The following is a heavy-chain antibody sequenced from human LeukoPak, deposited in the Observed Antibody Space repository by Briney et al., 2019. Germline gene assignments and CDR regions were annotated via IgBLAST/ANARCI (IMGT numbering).Heavy chain of an antibody. CDR1: GYTFTSYY. Sequence: ASVKVSCKASGYTFTSYYMHWVRQAPGQGLEWMGIINPSGGSTSYAQKFQGRVTMTRDMSTSTVYMELSSLRSEDTAVYYCARVRKSSGWYYYYYMDVWGKGTTVTVSS. CDR3: ARVRKSSGWYYYYYMDV. D-gene: IGHD6-19*01. J-gene: IGHJ6*03. CDR2: INPSGGST. V-gene: IGHV1-46*01.